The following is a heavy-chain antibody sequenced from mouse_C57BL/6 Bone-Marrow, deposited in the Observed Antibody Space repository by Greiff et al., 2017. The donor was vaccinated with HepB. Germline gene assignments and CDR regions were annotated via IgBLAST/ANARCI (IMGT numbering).Heavy chain of an antibody. Sequence: DVMLVESGGGLVQPGGSLSLSCAASGFTFTDYYMSWVRQPPGKALEWLGFIRNKANGYTTEYSASVKGRFTISRDNSQSILYLQMNALRAEDSATYYCARSHHYYGSSSYWYFDVWGTGTTVTVSS. CDR1: GFTFTDYY. V-gene: IGHV7-3*01. CDR3: ARSHHYYGSSSYWYFDV. J-gene: IGHJ1*03. CDR2: IRNKANGYTT. D-gene: IGHD1-1*01.